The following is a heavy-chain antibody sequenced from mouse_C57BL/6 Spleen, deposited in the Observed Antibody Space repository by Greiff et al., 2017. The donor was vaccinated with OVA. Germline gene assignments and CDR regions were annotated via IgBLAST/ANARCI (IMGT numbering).Heavy chain of an antibody. Sequence: QVQLQQPGAELVKPGASVKLSCKASGYTFTSYWMHWVKQRPGQGLEWIGMIHPDSGSTNYNEKFKSKATLTVDKSSSTAYMQLSSLTSEDSAVYYCARGGYGYDRYFDYWGQGTTLTVSS. D-gene: IGHD2-2*01. CDR2: IHPDSGST. CDR1: GYTFTSYW. V-gene: IGHV1-64*01. CDR3: ARGGYGYDRYFDY. J-gene: IGHJ2*01.